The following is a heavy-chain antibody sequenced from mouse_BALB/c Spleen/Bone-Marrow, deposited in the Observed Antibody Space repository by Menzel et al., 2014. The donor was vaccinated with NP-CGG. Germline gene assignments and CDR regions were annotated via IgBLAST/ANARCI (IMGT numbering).Heavy chain of an antibody. CDR1: GSTFSSFG. Sequence: EVNVVESGGGLVQPGGSRKLSCAASGSTFSSFGMHWVRQAPEKGLEWVAYINSGSSTIYYADTVKGRFTISRDNPKNTLFLQMTSLRSEDTAMYYCTRGGNWDDFDYWGQGTTLAVSS. V-gene: IGHV5-17*02. D-gene: IGHD4-1*01. CDR3: TRGGNWDDFDY. J-gene: IGHJ2*01. CDR2: INSGSSTI.